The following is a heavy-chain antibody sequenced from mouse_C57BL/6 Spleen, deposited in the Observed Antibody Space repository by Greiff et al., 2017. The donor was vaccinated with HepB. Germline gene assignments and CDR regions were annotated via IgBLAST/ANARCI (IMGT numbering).Heavy chain of an antibody. CDR2: IYPGNSDT. J-gene: IGHJ1*03. V-gene: IGHV1-5*01. CDR3: AREGRFTTVVATRGWYIEV. CDR1: GYTFTSYW. Sequence: EVQLQQSGTVLARPGASVKMSCKTSGYTFTSYWMHWVKQRPGQGLEWIGAIYPGNSDTSYNQKFKGKAKLTAVTSASTAYMELSSLTNEDSAVYYSAREGRFTTVVATRGWYIEVWGTQTPVTVSS. D-gene: IGHD1-1*01.